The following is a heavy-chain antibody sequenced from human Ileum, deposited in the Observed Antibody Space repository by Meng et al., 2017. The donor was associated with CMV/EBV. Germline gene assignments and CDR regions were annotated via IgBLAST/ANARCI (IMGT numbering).Heavy chain of an antibody. V-gene: IGHV3-21*01. D-gene: IGHD2-2*01. CDR2: ISDSSTYI. Sequence: ESLKISCAASGFSFGTYSINWVRQAPGKGLEWVSSISDSSTYIYYADSVKCRFTVSRDNAKDSLYLQMNSLRAEDTDVYYCVRANRFCQITSCYGPYYFDYWGQGTLVTVSS. CDR1: GFSFGTYS. J-gene: IGHJ4*02. CDR3: VRANRFCQITSCYGPYYFDY.